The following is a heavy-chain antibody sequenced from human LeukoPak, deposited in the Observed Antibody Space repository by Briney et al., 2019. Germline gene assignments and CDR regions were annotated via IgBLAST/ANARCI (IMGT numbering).Heavy chain of an antibody. CDR3: ARGNHCGSTSCALDY. V-gene: IGHV5-51*01. Sequence: NLGESLKISCKGSGYSFTSYWIGWVRQMPGKGLEWMGTTYPGDSDTRYSPSFQGQVTISADKSIATAYLQWSSLKASDTAMYYCARGNHCGSTSCALDYWGQGTLVTVSS. CDR2: TYPGDSDT. CDR1: GYSFTSYW. D-gene: IGHD2-2*01. J-gene: IGHJ4*02.